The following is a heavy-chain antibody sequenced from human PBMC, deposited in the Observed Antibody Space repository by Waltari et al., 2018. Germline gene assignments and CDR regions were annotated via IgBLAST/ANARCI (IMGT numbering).Heavy chain of an antibody. CDR1: GGSFSNSY. Sequence: QVQLQQWGAGLLKPAETLSLTCAVYGGSFSNSYWSWTRQPPGMGLEWIGEIHPSGTAYYNASLKSRVSISVDTSNNQFSLRLSSVTAADTAEYYCSRGGDADKAGGIWGQGTLVTVSS. CDR3: SRGGDADKAGGI. J-gene: IGHJ4*02. CDR2: IHPSGTA. V-gene: IGHV4-34*01. D-gene: IGHD3-3*01.